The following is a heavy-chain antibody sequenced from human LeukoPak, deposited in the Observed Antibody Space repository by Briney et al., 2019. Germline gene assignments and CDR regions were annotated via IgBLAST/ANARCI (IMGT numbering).Heavy chain of an antibody. Sequence: SETLSLTCTVSGGSISSGDYYWSWIRQPPGKGLEWIGYIYYSGSTYYNPSLKSRVTISVDTSKNQFSLKLSSVTAADTAVYYCARSSTSPGAYYYYYMDVWGKGTTVTVSS. CDR1: GGSISSGDYY. V-gene: IGHV4-30-4*08. CDR3: ARSSTSPGAYYYYYMDV. CDR2: IYYSGST. J-gene: IGHJ6*03. D-gene: IGHD2-2*01.